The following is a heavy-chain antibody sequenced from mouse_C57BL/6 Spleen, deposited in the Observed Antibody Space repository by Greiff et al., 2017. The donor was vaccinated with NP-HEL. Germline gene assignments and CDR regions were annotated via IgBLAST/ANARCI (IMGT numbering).Heavy chain of an antibody. Sequence: EVKLVESGGDLVKPGGSLKLSCAASGFTFSSYGMSWVRQTPDKRLEWVATISSGGSYTYYPNSVKGRFTISRDNAKNTLYLQMSSLKYEDTAMYYCARHGNDENYFDYWGQGTTLTVSS. CDR3: ARHGNDENYFDY. D-gene: IGHD2-3*01. J-gene: IGHJ2*01. CDR1: GFTFSSYG. V-gene: IGHV5-6*01. CDR2: ISSGGSYT.